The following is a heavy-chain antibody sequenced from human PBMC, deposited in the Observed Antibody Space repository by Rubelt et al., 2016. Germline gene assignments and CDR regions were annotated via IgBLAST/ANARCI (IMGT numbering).Heavy chain of an antibody. Sequence: ESGGGLVQPGGSLRLSCAASGFTFSSYWMSWVRQAPGKGLEWVAVISYDGSNKYYADSVKGRFTISRDNSKNTLYLQMNSLRAEDTAVYYCARPRVDTAMVSLDYWGQGTLVTVSS. CDR3: ARPRVDTAMVSLDY. CDR2: ISYDGSNK. CDR1: GFTFSSYW. V-gene: IGHV3-30*03. J-gene: IGHJ4*02. D-gene: IGHD5-18*01.